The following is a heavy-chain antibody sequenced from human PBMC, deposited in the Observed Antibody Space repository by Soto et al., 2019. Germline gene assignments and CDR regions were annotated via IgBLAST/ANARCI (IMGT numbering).Heavy chain of an antibody. D-gene: IGHD2-2*01. CDR1: GDSVSSNSAA. Sequence: LSQTLSLTCAISGDSVSSNSAAWNWIRQSPSRGLEWLGRTYYRSKWYNDYAVSVKSRITINPDTSKNQFSLQLNSVTPEDTAVYYCARGVYLAEGDIVVVPAATNNWFDPWGQGTLVTVSS. CDR2: TYYRSKWYN. V-gene: IGHV6-1*01. CDR3: ARGVYLAEGDIVVVPAATNNWFDP. J-gene: IGHJ5*02.